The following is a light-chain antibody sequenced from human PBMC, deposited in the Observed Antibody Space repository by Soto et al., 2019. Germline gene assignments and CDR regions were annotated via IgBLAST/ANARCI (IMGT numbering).Light chain of an antibody. CDR1: QSVSSSY. V-gene: IGKV3D-7*01. CDR2: GAS. J-gene: IGKJ3*01. Sequence: EIVMTQSPATLSLSPGERATRSCMASQSVSSSYLSWYQQKPGQAPRLLIYGASTRATGIPARFSGSGSGTDFTLTISSLQPEDFAVYYCQQDYNLPPTFGAGTKVDIK. CDR3: QQDYNLPPT.